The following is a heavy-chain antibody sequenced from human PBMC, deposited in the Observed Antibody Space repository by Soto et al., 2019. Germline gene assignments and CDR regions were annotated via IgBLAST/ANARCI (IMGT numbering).Heavy chain of an antibody. CDR3: ARGLDSSGRLVD. CDR2: IGTAGDT. V-gene: IGHV3-13*01. J-gene: IGHJ4*02. D-gene: IGHD6-19*01. Sequence: GSLRLSCAASGFTFSSYDMHWVRQATGKGLEWVSAIGTAGDTYYPGSVKGRFTISRENAKNSLYLQMNSLRAGDTAVYYCARGLDSSGRLVDWGQGTLVTVSS. CDR1: GFTFSSYD.